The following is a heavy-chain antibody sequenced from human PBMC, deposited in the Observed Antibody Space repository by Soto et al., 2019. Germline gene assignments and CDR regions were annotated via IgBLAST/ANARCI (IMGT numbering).Heavy chain of an antibody. V-gene: IGHV3-33*01. D-gene: IGHD5-18*01. CDR1: GFTFSSYG. CDR3: ARDGGDVDTAMLGYYYYGMDV. CDR2: IWFDASNK. J-gene: IGHJ6*02. Sequence: GGSLRLSCAASGFTFSSYGMHWVRQAPGKGLEWVAVIWFDASNKYYADSVKGRFTISRDNSKNTMYLQMNSLRAEDTAVYYCARDGGDVDTAMLGYYYYGMDVWGQGTTVTVSS.